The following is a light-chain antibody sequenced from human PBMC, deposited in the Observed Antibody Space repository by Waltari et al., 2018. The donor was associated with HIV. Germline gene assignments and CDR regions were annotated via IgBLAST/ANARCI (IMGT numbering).Light chain of an antibody. CDR3: QSYDSSLSGSV. Sequence: QSVLTQPPSVSGDPGQRVTISCSGSRSNIGARFDVHWYQQIPGTAPKLLIYGNSNRPSGVPDRFSGSKSGTSASLAITGLQAEDEADYYCQSYDSSLSGSVFGGGTKLTVL. CDR1: RSNIGARFD. CDR2: GNS. V-gene: IGLV1-40*01. J-gene: IGLJ3*02.